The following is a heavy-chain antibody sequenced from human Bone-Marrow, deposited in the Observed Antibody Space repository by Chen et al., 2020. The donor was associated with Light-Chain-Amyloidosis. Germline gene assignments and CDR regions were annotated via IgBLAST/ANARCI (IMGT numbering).Heavy chain of an antibody. CDR1: GFTFSDYY. Sequence: DVQLVESGGGLIQPGESLRLSCPASGFTFSDYYMHWVRQGPGKGLVWVSRSNGDGTDIKYADSVRGRFTISRDSAKNTVYLQMNSLRTEDTAVYYCARSVSGTFDYWGQGALVTVSS. CDR3: ARSVSGTFDY. D-gene: IGHD1-1*01. CDR2: SNGDGTDI. J-gene: IGHJ4*02. V-gene: IGHV3-74*01.